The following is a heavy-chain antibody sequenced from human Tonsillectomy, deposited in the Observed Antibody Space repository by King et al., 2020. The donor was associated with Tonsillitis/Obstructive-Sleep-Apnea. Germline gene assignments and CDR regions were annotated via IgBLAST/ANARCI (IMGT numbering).Heavy chain of an antibody. CDR3: ARAGAGEGAFDI. CDR2: IYYSGST. V-gene: IGHV4-31*03. Sequence: VQLQESGPGLVKPSQTLSLTCTVSGGSISSGGYYWSWIRQHPGKGLEWIGYIYYSGSTYYNPSPTSRVTISVDTSKNQFSLKLSSVTAADTAVYYCARAGAGEGAFDIWGQGTMVTVSS. D-gene: IGHD7-27*01. J-gene: IGHJ3*02. CDR1: GGSISSGGYY.